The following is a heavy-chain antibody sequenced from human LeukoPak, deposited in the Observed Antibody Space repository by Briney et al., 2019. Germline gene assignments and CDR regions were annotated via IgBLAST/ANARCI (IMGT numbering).Heavy chain of an antibody. J-gene: IGHJ4*02. CDR2: IIPIFGTA. D-gene: IGHD5-12*01. V-gene: IGHV1-69*13. Sequence: GASVKVSCKASGGTFSSYAISWVRQAPGQGLEWMGGIIPIFGTANYAQKFQGRVTITADESTSTAYMELRSLRSDDTAVYYCARGRGYDSSDYWGQGTLVTVSS. CDR3: ARGRGYDSSDY. CDR1: GGTFSSYA.